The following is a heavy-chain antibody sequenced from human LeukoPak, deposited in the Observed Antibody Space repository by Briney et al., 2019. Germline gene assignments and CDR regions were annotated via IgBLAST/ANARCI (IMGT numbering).Heavy chain of an antibody. J-gene: IGHJ3*02. D-gene: IGHD2-15*01. CDR1: GGTFSSYA. CDR2: INPNSGGT. CDR3: ARGGSVVVDAFDI. V-gene: IGHV1-2*04. Sequence: ASVKVSCKASGGTFSSYAISWVRQAPGQGLEWMGWINPNSGGTNYAQKIQGWVTMTRDTSISTAYMELSRLRSDDTAVYYCARGGSVVVDAFDIWGQGTMVTVSS.